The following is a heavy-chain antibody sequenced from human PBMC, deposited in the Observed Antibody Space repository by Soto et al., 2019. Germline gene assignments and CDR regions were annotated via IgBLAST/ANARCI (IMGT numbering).Heavy chain of an antibody. CDR2: IYDSGST. V-gene: IGHV4-4*02. Sequence: PSETLSLTCAVSGGSIGSSNWWIWVRQPPGKGLEWIGEIYDSGSTNYNPSLKSRVTVSVDTSKNQFSLKLSSVTAADTAVYYCARHPSDFWFDPWGQGTLVTVSS. D-gene: IGHD2-21*02. CDR3: ARHPSDFWFDP. CDR1: GGSIGSSNW. J-gene: IGHJ5*02.